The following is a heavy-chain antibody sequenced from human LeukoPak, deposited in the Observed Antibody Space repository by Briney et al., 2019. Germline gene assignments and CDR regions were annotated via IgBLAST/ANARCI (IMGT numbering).Heavy chain of an antibody. J-gene: IGHJ4*02. V-gene: IGHV3-23*01. CDR1: GITLSNYG. CDR2: ISGSGGGT. Sequence: GGSLRLSCAVSGITLSNYGMSGVRQAPGKGLEWVAGISGSGGGTNYADSVKGRFTISRDNPKNTLYLQMNSLGAEDTAVYFCAKRGVVIRVILVGFHKEAYYFDSWGQGALVTVSS. CDR3: AKRGVVIRVILVGFHKEAYYFDS. D-gene: IGHD3-22*01.